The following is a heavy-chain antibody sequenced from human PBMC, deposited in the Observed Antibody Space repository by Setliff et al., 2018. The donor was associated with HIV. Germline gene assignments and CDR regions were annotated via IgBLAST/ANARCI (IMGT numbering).Heavy chain of an antibody. Sequence: ASVKVSCKASGYSFTDYYIHWVRQAPGQGLEWMGWINPKSDGTNYAQKFQGWITMTRDTSISTAYMELSRLRSDDTAVYYCARGMGYYDTSGYYQYYFDYWGQGTLVTLSS. V-gene: IGHV1-2*04. J-gene: IGHJ4*02. D-gene: IGHD3-22*01. CDR3: ARGMGYYDTSGYYQYYFDY. CDR1: GYSFTDYY. CDR2: INPKSDGT.